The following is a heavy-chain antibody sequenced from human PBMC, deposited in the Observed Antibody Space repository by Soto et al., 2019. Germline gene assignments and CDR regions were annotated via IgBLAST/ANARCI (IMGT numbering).Heavy chain of an antibody. CDR3: ARPLIGTYTLAFDY. D-gene: IGHD2-15*01. Sequence: GASVKVSCKASGYTFATDHMHWVRQAPGQGLEWIGIINPSGDTTTYAQKFQDRVTITRDTSTSTLFMELSSLRYEDTALYYCARPLIGTYTLAFDYWGQGTLVTVSS. CDR2: INPSGDTT. V-gene: IGHV1-46*01. CDR1: GYTFATDH. J-gene: IGHJ4*02.